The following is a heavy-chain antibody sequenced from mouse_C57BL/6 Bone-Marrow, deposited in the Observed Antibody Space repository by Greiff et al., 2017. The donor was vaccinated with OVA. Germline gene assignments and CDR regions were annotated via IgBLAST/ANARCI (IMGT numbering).Heavy chain of an antibody. CDR1: GFTFTDYY. V-gene: IGHV7-3*01. CDR3: ARSDSCATWYAY. D-gene: IGHD2-12*01. J-gene: IGHJ3*01. CDR2: IRNKANGYTT. Sequence: DVQLVESGGGLVQPGGSLSLSCAASGFTFTDYYMSWVRQPPGKALEWLGFIRNKANGYTTEYSASVKGRFTISRDKSQSILYLQMNALRTENSATYFCARSDSCATWYAYWGKGTLVTVS.